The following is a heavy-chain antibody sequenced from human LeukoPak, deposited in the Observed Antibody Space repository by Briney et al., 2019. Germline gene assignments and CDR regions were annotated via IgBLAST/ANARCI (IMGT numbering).Heavy chain of an antibody. V-gene: IGHV3-15*01. CDR3: TTERWDSSRHLYYFDY. CDR2: IKTKIDGETT. CDR1: GFTFSNYA. Sequence: PGGSLRLSCAASGFTFSNYALSWVRQAPGKGLEWVGRIKTKIDGETTDYAAPVKGRFTISRDDSKNTLDLQMNSLKTEDTALYYCTTERWDSSRHLYYFDYWGQGTLVTVSS. D-gene: IGHD6-13*01. J-gene: IGHJ4*02.